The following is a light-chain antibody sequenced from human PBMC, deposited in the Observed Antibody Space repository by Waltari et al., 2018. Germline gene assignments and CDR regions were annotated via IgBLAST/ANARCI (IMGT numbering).Light chain of an antibody. CDR3: QQLSTYPLT. J-gene: IGKJ4*01. V-gene: IGKV1-9*01. CDR2: EAS. Sequence: IQLTQSPSSLSASVGDRVTITCRASQGISSYLGWYQQKPGKAPKLLIHEASTLQSGVPSRFSGSGSGTDFTLIISSLQPEDFATYFCQQLSTYPLTFGGGTKVETK. CDR1: QGISSY.